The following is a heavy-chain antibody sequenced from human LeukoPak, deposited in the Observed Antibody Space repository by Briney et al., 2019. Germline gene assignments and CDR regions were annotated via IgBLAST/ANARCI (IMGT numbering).Heavy chain of an antibody. CDR3: AREFHYGSGSYYEDY. J-gene: IGHJ4*02. Sequence: ASVKVSCKASGYTFTSYGISWVRQAPGQGLEWMGYISPYNGNTRYAQKVQGRVTMTTDTSTSTAYMELRSLRFDDTAVYYCAREFHYGSGSYYEDYWGQGTLVIVSS. CDR2: ISPYNGNT. V-gene: IGHV1-18*01. CDR1: GYTFTSYG. D-gene: IGHD3-10*01.